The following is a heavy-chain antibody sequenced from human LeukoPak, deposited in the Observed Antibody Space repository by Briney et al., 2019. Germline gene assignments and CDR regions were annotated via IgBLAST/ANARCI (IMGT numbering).Heavy chain of an antibody. V-gene: IGHV1-18*01. D-gene: IGHD6-13*01. J-gene: IGHJ4*02. CDR3: ARRSSSWYFSDY. Sequence: ASVKVSCKASGYTFTSYGIGWVRLAPGQGLEWMGWISAYNGNTNYAQKLQGRVTMTTDTSTSTAYMELRSLRSDDTAVYYCARRSSSWYFSDYWGQGTLVTVSS. CDR2: ISAYNGNT. CDR1: GYTFTSYG.